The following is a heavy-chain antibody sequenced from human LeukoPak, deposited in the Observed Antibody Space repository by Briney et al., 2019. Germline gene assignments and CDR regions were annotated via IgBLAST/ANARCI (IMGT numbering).Heavy chain of an antibody. CDR1: GGSFSGYY. CDR3: ARVGLYSSSWYYFDY. Sequence: SETLSLTCAVYGGSFSGYYWSWIRQPAGQGLEWIGRIYTSGSTNYNPSLKSRVTMSVDTSKNQFSLKLSSVTAADTAVYYCARVGLYSSSWYYFDYWGQGTLVTVSS. V-gene: IGHV4-59*10. J-gene: IGHJ4*02. CDR2: IYTSGST. D-gene: IGHD6-13*01.